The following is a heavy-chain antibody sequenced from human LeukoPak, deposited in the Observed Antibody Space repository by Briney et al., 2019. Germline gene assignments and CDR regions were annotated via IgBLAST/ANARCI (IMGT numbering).Heavy chain of an antibody. D-gene: IGHD3-22*01. CDR1: GGSIRSYY. Sequence: SETLSLTCTVSGGSIRSYYWSWLRQPPGKGLEWIGYIYYSGSTNYNPSLKSRVTISVDTSKNQFSLKLSSVTAADTAVYYCAREGYYDSSGYYLGHWGQGTLVTVSS. V-gene: IGHV4-59*01. CDR2: IYYSGST. CDR3: AREGYYDSSGYYLGH. J-gene: IGHJ1*01.